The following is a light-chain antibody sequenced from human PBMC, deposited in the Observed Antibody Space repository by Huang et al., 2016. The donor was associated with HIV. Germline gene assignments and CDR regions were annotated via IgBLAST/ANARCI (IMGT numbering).Light chain of an antibody. CDR2: GAS. CDR3: QQYNRWPPLT. J-gene: IGKJ4*01. V-gene: IGKV3-15*01. CDR1: QTVIRN. Sequence: VMTQSPATLSVSPGERVTLSCRASQTVIRNLAWYQQRPGQPPRLLVYGASVSAAGGPDRFSVSGSGTDFTLTITSLQSEDFAIYYCQQYNRWPPLTFGGGTKVETK.